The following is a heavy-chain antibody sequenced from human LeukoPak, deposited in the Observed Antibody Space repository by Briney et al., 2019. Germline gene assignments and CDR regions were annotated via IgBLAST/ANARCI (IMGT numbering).Heavy chain of an antibody. J-gene: IGHJ6*03. CDR3: TGPLPNCSSTSCHNYYYYMDV. CDR1: GFTLSSYE. CDR2: ISTTSSTR. V-gene: IGHV3-48*01. D-gene: IGHD2-2*02. Sequence: GGSLRLSCAASGFTLSSYEMNWVRQAPGKGLGWVSYISTTSSTRYYADSVKGRFTISRDDSKNTAYLQMNSLKTEDTAVYYCTGPLPNCSSTSCHNYYYYMDVWGKGTTVTVSS.